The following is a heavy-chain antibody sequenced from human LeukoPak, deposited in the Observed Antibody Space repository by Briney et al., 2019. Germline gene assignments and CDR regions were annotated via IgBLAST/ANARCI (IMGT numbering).Heavy chain of an antibody. CDR2: ISAYNGNT. Sequence: ASVKVSCKASGYSFTSSGISWVRQAPGQGLEWMGWISAYNGNTNYAQKVQGRVTMTTDTPTSTAYMELRSLRYDDTAVYYCAKDPMTLYGGYSRDAFDIWGQGTMVTLSS. D-gene: IGHD5-12*01. CDR1: GYSFTSSG. V-gene: IGHV1-18*01. J-gene: IGHJ3*02. CDR3: AKDPMTLYGGYSRDAFDI.